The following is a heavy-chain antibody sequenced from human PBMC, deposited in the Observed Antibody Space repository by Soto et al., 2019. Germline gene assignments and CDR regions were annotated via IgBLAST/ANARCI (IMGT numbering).Heavy chain of an antibody. D-gene: IGHD7-27*01. Sequence: EVQLVESGGGLVQPGGSLRLSCAVSGFTFSSYWMSWVRQAPGRGLEWVATIAHDGSEKFYVDSVKGRFTISRDNTKNSVYLQMNSLRAEDTAVYYCARESNAHFDYWGQGTMVTVSS. V-gene: IGHV3-7*01. CDR3: ARESNAHFDY. CDR2: IAHDGSEK. CDR1: GFTFSSYW. J-gene: IGHJ4*02.